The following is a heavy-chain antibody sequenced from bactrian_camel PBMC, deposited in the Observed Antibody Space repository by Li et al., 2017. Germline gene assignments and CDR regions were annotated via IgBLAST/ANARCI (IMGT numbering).Heavy chain of an antibody. V-gene: IGHV3S40*01. Sequence: VQLVESGGGLVQPGGSLRLSCVSSGFTFSSYHMSWVRQAPGKGLEWVSIINRGGTTYYADSMKGRFTISRDNAKNTLYLQMNSLKTEDTTVYYCATGIQVGPYNYWGQGTQVTVS. CDR2: INRGGTT. CDR3: ATGIQVGPYNY. D-gene: IGHD5*01. CDR1: GFTFSSYH. J-gene: IGHJ4*01.